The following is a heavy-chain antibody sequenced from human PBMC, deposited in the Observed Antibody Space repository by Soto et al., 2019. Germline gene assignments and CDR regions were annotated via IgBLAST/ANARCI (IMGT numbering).Heavy chain of an antibody. CDR1: GGSVSNKTYY. J-gene: IGHJ5*02. D-gene: IGHD2-21*01. V-gene: IGHV4-61*01. CDR3: ARERGDSHWIDP. CDR2: VYYSGTT. Sequence: SDTLSLTCSVSGGSVSNKTYYWSWIRQPPGKRLEWIGYVYYSGTTNYNPSLKSRVTISVDTSKNQFSLKLSSVTGADTAVYYCARERGDSHWIDPWGRGTLVTVSS.